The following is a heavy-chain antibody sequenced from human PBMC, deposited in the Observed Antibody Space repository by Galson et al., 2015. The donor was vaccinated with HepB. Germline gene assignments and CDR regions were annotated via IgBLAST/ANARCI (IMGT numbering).Heavy chain of an antibody. CDR1: GYTFTSYA. J-gene: IGHJ4*02. D-gene: IGHD6-19*01. Sequence: SVKVSCKASGYTFTSYAMHWVRQAPGQRLEWMGWINAGNGNTKYSQKFQGRVTITRDTSASTAYMELSSLRSEDTAVYYCARPLPSSGWFLYGYWGQGTLVTVSS. CDR2: INAGNGNT. CDR3: ARPLPSSGWFLYGY. V-gene: IGHV1-3*01.